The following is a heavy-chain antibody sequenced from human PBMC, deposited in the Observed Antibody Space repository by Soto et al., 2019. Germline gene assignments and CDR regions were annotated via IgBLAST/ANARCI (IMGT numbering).Heavy chain of an antibody. CDR3: ARGPPFGY. CDR2: IYHSVST. CDR1: GGSISSGGDS. V-gene: IGHV4-30-2*01. J-gene: IGHJ4*02. Sequence: LQLQESGSRLVKPSQTLSLTGDVSGGSISSGGDSWSWIRQPPGKGLEWLRYIYHSVSTSYPPSLKHRVTIPLDRFDNQLALKLSAVTAADSAVYYCARGPPFGYWGQGTLVTVSS.